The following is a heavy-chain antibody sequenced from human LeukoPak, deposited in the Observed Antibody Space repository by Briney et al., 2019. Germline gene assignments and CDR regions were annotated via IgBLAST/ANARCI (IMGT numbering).Heavy chain of an antibody. V-gene: IGHV4-59*01. J-gene: IGHJ4*02. CDR1: GGSISSYY. Sequence: KPSETLSLTCTVSGGSISSYYWSWIRQPPGKGLEWIGYIYYSGSTNYNPSLKSRVTISVDTSKNQFSLKLGSVTAADTAVYYCARGGSSSWYHWGQGTLVTVSS. D-gene: IGHD6-13*01. CDR2: IYYSGST. CDR3: ARGGSSSWYH.